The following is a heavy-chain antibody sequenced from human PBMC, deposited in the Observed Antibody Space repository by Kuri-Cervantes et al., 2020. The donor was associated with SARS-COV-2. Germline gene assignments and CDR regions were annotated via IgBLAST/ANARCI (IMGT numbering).Heavy chain of an antibody. CDR1: GFTFSSYS. V-gene: IGHV3-21*01. D-gene: IGHD3-22*01. Sequence: GESLKISCAASGFTFSSYSMNWVRQAPGKGLEWVSSISSSSSQRYYVDSVKGRFTISRDNSKNTLYLQMNSLRAEDTAVYYCARERTITMIVVVIGGKDAFDIWGQGTMVTVSS. CDR3: ARERTITMIVVVIGGKDAFDI. CDR2: ISSSSSQR. J-gene: IGHJ3*02.